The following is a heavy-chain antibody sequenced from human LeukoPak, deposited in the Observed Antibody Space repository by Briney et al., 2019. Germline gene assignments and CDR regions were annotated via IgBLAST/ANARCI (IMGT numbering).Heavy chain of an antibody. D-gene: IGHD1-26*01. CDR1: GGSISSSSYY. CDR3: ARRTRWELLPHDY. J-gene: IGHJ4*02. Sequence: SETLCLTCTVSGGSISSSSYYWGWIRQPPGKGLEWIGSIYYTGSTYDNPSLKSRVTISVDTSKNQFSLKLSSVTAADTAVYYCARRTRWELLPHDYWGQGTLVTVSS. CDR2: IYYTGST. V-gene: IGHV4-39*01.